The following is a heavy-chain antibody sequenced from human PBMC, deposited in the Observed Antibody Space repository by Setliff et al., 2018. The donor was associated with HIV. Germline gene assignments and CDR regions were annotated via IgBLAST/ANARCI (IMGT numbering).Heavy chain of an antibody. J-gene: IGHJ4*02. CDR2: ISSSGSYI. V-gene: IGHV3-21*01. D-gene: IGHD7-27*01. CDR1: GFTVIDYA. CDR3: ARDLNWGFDY. Sequence: GGSLRLSCEASGFTVIDYALNWVRQAPGKGLEWVSSISSSGSYIYYADSVKGRFTISRDNAKNSLYLQMNSLRVEDTALYYCARDLNWGFDYWGQGTLVTVSS.